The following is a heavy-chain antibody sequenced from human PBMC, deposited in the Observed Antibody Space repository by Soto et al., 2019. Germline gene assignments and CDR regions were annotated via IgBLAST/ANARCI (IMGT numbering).Heavy chain of an antibody. V-gene: IGHV1-69*01. CDR2: FIPMFGTA. J-gene: IGHJ3*01. Sequence: QVQLVQSGAEVKKPGSPLKVSCRASGGTFSSLGISWVRQGPRQGLEWLGGFIPMFGTANYPLKFQGRVTLSANDSTSTAYMELSSLTSEDTAMDFCARDRSGPGNWNYDTFDLWGQGTMVTVSS. D-gene: IGHD1-7*01. CDR1: GGTFSSLG. CDR3: ARDRSGPGNWNYDTFDL.